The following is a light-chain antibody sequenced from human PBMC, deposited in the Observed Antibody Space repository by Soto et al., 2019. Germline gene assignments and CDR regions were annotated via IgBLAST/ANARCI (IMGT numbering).Light chain of an antibody. CDR2: GAS. CDR1: QSVSSN. Sequence: EIVMTQSPATLSVSPGERATLSCRASQSVSSNLAWYQQKPGQAPRLLIYGASTRATGIPARFSGSGSGTEFTFTISSLQSEEFAVYYCQQYNNWPRTFGQGTKVELK. V-gene: IGKV3D-15*01. CDR3: QQYNNWPRT. J-gene: IGKJ1*01.